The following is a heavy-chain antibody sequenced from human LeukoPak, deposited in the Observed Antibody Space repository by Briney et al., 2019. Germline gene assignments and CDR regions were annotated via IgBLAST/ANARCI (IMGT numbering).Heavy chain of an antibody. J-gene: IGHJ3*01. CDR2: IVVGSGNT. V-gene: IGHV1-58*01. CDR1: GFTSTSSA. CDR3: AAEGRPTVVTFRKGAVDL. D-gene: IGHD4-23*01. Sequence: TSVKGSSKASGFTSTSSAVEWVRQASGQRNEWIGWIVVGSGNTNYAQKFQERVTITRDMSTSTVYMELSSLRSEDTAVYYCAAEGRPTVVTFRKGAVDLWGQGTMVTVSS.